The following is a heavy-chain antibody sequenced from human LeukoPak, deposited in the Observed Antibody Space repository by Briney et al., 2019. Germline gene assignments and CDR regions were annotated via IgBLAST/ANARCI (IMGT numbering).Heavy chain of an antibody. CDR2: TYYRSKWYN. V-gene: IGHV6-1*01. D-gene: IGHD6-19*01. J-gene: IGHJ4*02. CDR1: GDSVSSNSAA. CDR3: ARALDSSGWYIVDY. Sequence: SQTLSLTCAISGDSVSSNSAAWNWIRQSPSIGLQWLGRTYYRSKWYNDYAVSVKSRITINPDTSKNQFSLQLNSVTPEDTAVYYCARALDSSGWYIVDYWGQGTLVTVSS.